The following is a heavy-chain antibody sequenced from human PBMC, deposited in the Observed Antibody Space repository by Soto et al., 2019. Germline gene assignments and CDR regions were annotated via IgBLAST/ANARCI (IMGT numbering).Heavy chain of an antibody. CDR3: ARHSQGWFDP. V-gene: IGHV4-59*08. CDR1: GGSMSSYY. CDR2: IYYAGST. Sequence: PSETLSLTCTVSGGSMSSYYWSWIRQPPGRGLEWIGFIYYAGSTKYNPSLNSRVTISVDTSKNQFSLKVSSVTAADTAVYYCARHSQGWFDPWGQGTLVTVSS. J-gene: IGHJ5*02.